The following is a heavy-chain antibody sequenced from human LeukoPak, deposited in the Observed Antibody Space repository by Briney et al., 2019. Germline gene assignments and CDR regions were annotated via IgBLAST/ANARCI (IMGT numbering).Heavy chain of an antibody. V-gene: IGHV3-7*03. CDR1: GFIFTNYF. D-gene: IGHD3-10*01. CDR2: IKHDGSEK. CDR3: ARRRDYYSY. Sequence: QAGGSLRLSCAASGFIFTNYFMRWVRQAPGKGLEWVASIKHDGSEKYYVDSVRGRFTISRDNAKNSLYLQMNSLRAEDTAVYYCARRRDYYSYWGQGTLVTVSS. J-gene: IGHJ4*02.